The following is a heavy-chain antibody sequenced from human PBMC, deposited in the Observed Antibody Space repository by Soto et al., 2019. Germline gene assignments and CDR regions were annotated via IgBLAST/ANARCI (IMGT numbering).Heavy chain of an antibody. CDR3: ARPYSSGWYFPLDY. V-gene: IGHV3-21*01. J-gene: IGHJ4*02. CDR1: GFTFSSYS. CDR2: ISSSSSYI. Sequence: EVQLVESGGGLVKPGGSLRLSCAASGFTFSSYSMNWVRQAPGKGLEWVSSISSSSSYIYYADSVKGRFTISRDNAKNSLYLQMNSLRAEDTAVYYCARPYSSGWYFPLDYWGQGTLVTVSS. D-gene: IGHD6-19*01.